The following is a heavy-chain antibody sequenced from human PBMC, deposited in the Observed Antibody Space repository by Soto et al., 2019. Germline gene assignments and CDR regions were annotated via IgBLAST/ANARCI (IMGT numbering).Heavy chain of an antibody. J-gene: IGHJ6*02. CDR2: TYYRSKWYN. CDR3: ARDDYGMDV. CDR1: GDSVSSNSAT. Sequence: PSQTLPLTCAISGDSVSSNSATRNCIRQSPSRGLEWLGRTYYRSKWYNDYAVSVKSRITINPDPSKNQFSLQLNSVTLEDTAVYYCARDDYGMDVWGQGTTVTVSS. V-gene: IGHV6-1*01.